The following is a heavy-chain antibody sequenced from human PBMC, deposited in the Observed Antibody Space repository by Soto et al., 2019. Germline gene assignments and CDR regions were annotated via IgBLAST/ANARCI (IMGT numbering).Heavy chain of an antibody. V-gene: IGHV3-30*03. CDR2: ISYDGSNK. CDR1: GFTFSSYG. D-gene: IGHD3-10*01. Sequence: PVGSLRLSCAASGFTFSSYGMHWVRQAPGKGLEWVAVISYDGSNKYYADSVKGRFTISRDNSKNTLYLQMNSLRAEDTAVYYCHSTYSTMVRGPAYGMDVWGQGTTVTVSS. J-gene: IGHJ6*02. CDR3: HSTYSTMVRGPAYGMDV.